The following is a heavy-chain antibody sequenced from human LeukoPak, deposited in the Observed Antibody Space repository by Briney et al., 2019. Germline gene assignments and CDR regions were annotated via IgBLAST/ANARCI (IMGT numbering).Heavy chain of an antibody. V-gene: IGHV3-74*01. CDR3: VRGQSTAWGLDY. CDR2: ISTDAKTI. D-gene: IGHD3-16*01. Sequence: GGSLRLSCAASGFTFSSYSMNWVRQAPGKGLEWVSHISTDAKTITYADFVKGRFTISRDNAKNTLYLQMNSLRAEDTALYYCVRGQSTAWGLDYWGQGTLVTVSS. CDR1: GFTFSSYS. J-gene: IGHJ4*02.